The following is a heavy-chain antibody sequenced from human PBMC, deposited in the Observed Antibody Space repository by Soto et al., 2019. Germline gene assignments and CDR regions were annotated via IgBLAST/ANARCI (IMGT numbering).Heavy chain of an antibody. J-gene: IGHJ6*02. CDR1: GYSFTDYH. Sequence: ASAKVSCKASGYSFTDYHIHWVRQALGQGLEWLGRINPKSGGTSTAQKFQGWVTMTRDRSISTVYMELTRLRSDDTAVYFCARGHSTDCSNGVCSFFYNHEMDVWGQGTTVTVSS. CDR2: INPKSGGT. D-gene: IGHD2-8*01. V-gene: IGHV1-2*04. CDR3: ARGHSTDCSNGVCSFFYNHEMDV.